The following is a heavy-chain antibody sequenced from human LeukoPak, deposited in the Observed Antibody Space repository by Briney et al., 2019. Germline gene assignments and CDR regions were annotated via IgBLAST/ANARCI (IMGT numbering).Heavy chain of an antibody. CDR1: GVSISTYY. CDR3: ARMGGYSGYATD. D-gene: IGHD5-12*01. CDR2: IHYSGTT. V-gene: IGHV4-59*08. Sequence: PSETLSLTCTVSGVSISTYYSSWVRQPPGKGLEWIWYIHYSGTTNYNPSLKNRVTISLDTSKNQFALTLSSVTAVDTAVYYCARMGGYSGYATDWGQGTLVTVSS. J-gene: IGHJ4*02.